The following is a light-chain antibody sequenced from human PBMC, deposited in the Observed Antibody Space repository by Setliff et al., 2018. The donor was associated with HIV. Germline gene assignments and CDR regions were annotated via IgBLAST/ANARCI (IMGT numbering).Light chain of an antibody. J-gene: IGLJ1*01. V-gene: IGLV1-44*01. CDR2: RNN. Sequence: ALTQPPSASGTPGQRVTISCSGSSSNIGSNTVNWYQQLPGTAPKHPIYRNNQRPSGVPDRFSGSKSGTSASLAISGLQSEDEADYYCAAWDDSLNGYVFGTGTKVTVL. CDR1: SSNIGSNT. CDR3: AAWDDSLNGYV.